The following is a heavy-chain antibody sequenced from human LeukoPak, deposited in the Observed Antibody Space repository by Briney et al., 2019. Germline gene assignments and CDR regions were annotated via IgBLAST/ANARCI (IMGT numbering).Heavy chain of an antibody. Sequence: GGSLRLSCVASGFTFSSYTMTGVRQAPGEGLEWVSGISGDSTGTYYADSVKGRFTISRDNPKNTLFLQMNSLRAEDTAVYYCAKKTSYCAGDCFPYYFDYWGRGTLVTVSS. CDR2: ISGDSTGT. D-gene: IGHD2-21*02. J-gene: IGHJ4*02. CDR3: AKKTSYCAGDCFPYYFDY. V-gene: IGHV3-23*01. CDR1: GFTFSSYT.